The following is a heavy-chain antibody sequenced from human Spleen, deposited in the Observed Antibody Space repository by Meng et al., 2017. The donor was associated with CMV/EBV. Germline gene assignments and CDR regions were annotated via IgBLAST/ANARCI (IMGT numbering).Heavy chain of an antibody. V-gene: IGHV3-21*01. CDR3: ARDGTFDY. D-gene: IGHD1-26*01. CDR1: GFTFSSYS. J-gene: IGHJ4*02. Sequence: GESLKISCAASGFTFSSYSMHWVRQAPGKGLDWVSFISTSSSYMYYAHSVKGRFTISRDNAKNSLYLQMNGLRAEDTAVYYCARDGTFDYWGQGTLVTVSS. CDR2: ISTSSSYM.